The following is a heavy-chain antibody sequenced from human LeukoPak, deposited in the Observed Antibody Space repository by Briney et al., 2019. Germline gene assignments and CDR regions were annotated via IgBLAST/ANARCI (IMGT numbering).Heavy chain of an antibody. D-gene: IGHD4-23*01. CDR3: ARETVADHAFDV. Sequence: PSETLPLTCTVSGGSISSYYWGWIRQPPGRGLEWIGTIYYTGSTYYNPSLETRVSTSVDTSKNQFSLNLTSMTAADTAVYYCARETVADHAFDVWGQGTKVTVSS. CDR1: GGSISSYY. V-gene: IGHV4-39*07. CDR2: IYYTGST. J-gene: IGHJ3*01.